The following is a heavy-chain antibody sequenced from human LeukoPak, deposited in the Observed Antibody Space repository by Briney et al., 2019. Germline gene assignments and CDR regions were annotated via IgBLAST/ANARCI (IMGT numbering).Heavy chain of an antibody. D-gene: IGHD3-3*01. CDR2: IYPGDSDT. J-gene: IGHJ4*01. CDR1: GSRFTSYW. V-gene: IGHV5-51*01. Sequence: GESLQISCQGSGSRFTSYWIGWVRQLPGKGLEWMGIIYPGDSDTRYSPSFQGQVTISADKSISTAYLQWSSLKASDTAMYYCARWERITIFGVPPPFDSWGHGTLVAVSS. CDR3: ARWERITIFGVPPPFDS.